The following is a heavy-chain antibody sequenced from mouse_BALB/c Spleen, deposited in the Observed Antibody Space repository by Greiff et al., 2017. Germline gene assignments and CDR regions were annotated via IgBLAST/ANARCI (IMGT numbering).Heavy chain of an antibody. Sequence: QVHVKQSGAELVRPGTSVKVSCKASGYAFTNYLIEWVKQRPGQGLEWIGVINPGSGGTNYNEKFKGKATLTADKSSSTAYMQLSSLTSDDSAVYFCARAVVRGYAMDYWGQGTSVTVSS. CDR1: GYAFTNYL. CDR3: ARAVVRGYAMDY. V-gene: IGHV1-54*01. CDR2: INPGSGGT. D-gene: IGHD1-1*01. J-gene: IGHJ4*01.